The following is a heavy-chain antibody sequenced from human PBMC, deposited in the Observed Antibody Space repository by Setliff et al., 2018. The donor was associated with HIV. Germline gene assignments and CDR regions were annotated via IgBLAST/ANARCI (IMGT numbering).Heavy chain of an antibody. CDR2: INPSGDST. CDR1: GFTFTRYY. D-gene: IGHD2-15*01. V-gene: IGHV1-46*01. Sequence: GASVKVSCKASGFTFTRYYMHWVRQAPGQGLEWMGIINPSGDSTTYAQKFQGRVTMTRDTSTSTVYMELSSLRSEDTAVYFCAREYPRVAGPTPYYFDYWGQGTLVTVSS. CDR3: AREYPRVAGPTPYYFDY. J-gene: IGHJ4*02.